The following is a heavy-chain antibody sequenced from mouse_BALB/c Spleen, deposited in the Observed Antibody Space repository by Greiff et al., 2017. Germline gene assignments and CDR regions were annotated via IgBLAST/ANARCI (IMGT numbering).Heavy chain of an antibody. V-gene: IGHV1-14*01. J-gene: IGHJ2*01. Sequence: EVQLQESGPELVKPGASVKMSCKASGYTFTSYVMHWVKQKPGQGLEWIGYINPYNDGTKYNEKFKGKATLTSDKSSSTAYMELSSLTSEDSAVYYCARWDGNYPYWFDYWGQGTTLTVSS. D-gene: IGHD2-1*01. CDR2: INPYNDGT. CDR1: GYTFTSYV. CDR3: ARWDGNYPYWFDY.